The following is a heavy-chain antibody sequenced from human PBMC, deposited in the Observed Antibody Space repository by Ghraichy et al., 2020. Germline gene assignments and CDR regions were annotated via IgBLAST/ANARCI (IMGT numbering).Heavy chain of an antibody. CDR2: ISGGGSAL. V-gene: IGHV3-48*02. CDR1: RLIYHAYN. D-gene: IGHD3-10*01. CDR3: ARGYGSGSSDS. J-gene: IGHJ4*02. Sequence: GGSLRLSCTASRLIYHAYNIHSLRYATGDGLEWVSYISGGGSALYYADSVKGRFTVSRDNAKNSLYLQMSSLRDEDTAVYYCARGYGSGSSDSWGQGALVAVPP.